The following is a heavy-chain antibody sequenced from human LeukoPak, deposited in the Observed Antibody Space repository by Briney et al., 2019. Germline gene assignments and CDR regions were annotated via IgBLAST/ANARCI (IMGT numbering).Heavy chain of an antibody. Sequence: SETLSLTCAVYGGSFSGYYWSWIRQPPGKGLEWIGEINHSGSTNYNPSLKSRVTISVDTSKNQFSLKLSSVTAADMAVYYCARGPLGATTFFDYWGQGTLVTVSS. D-gene: IGHD1-26*01. V-gene: IGHV4-34*01. CDR2: INHSGST. CDR3: ARGPLGATTFFDY. J-gene: IGHJ4*02. CDR1: GGSFSGYY.